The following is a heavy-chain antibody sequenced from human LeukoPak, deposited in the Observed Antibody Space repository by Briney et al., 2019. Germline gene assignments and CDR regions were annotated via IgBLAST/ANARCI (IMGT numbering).Heavy chain of an antibody. D-gene: IGHD2-2*01. J-gene: IGHJ5*02. Sequence: GGSLRLSCAASGFTFSSYSMNWVRQAPEKGLKWVSSISSSSSYIYYADSVKGRFTISRDNAKNSLYLQMNSLRAEDTAVYYCAIGRYCSSTSCYAPNWFDPWGQGTLVTVSS. CDR2: ISSSSSYI. CDR1: GFTFSSYS. V-gene: IGHV3-21*01. CDR3: AIGRYCSSTSCYAPNWFDP.